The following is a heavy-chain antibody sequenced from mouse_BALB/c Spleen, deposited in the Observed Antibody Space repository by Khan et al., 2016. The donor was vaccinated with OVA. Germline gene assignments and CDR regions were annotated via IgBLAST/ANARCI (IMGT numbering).Heavy chain of an antibody. V-gene: IGHV3-2*02. D-gene: IGHD1-1*01. Sequence: EVQLQELGPGLVKPSQSLSLTCTVTGYSITSNYAWNWIRQFPGNKLEWMGYISYSGSTSYNPSLKSRISITRDTSKNQFFLQLNSVTTEDTATYYWARKNYYGYAVDYWGQGTSVTVSS. CDR1: GYSITSNYA. J-gene: IGHJ4*01. CDR2: ISYSGST. CDR3: ARKNYYGYAVDY.